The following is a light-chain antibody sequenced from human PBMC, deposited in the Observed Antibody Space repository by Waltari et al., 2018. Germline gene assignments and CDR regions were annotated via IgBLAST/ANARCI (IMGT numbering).Light chain of an antibody. J-gene: IGLJ3*02. Sequence: QSALTQPASASGSPGQSTTISCPATSSDVAGYPYVSWYQQHPGKAPKLMIYEVSNRPSGVSNRFSGSKSGNTASLTISGLQTEDEADYYCSSYTTSRPWVFGGGTKVTVL. V-gene: IGLV2-14*01. CDR1: SSDVAGYPY. CDR3: SSYTTSRPWV. CDR2: EVS.